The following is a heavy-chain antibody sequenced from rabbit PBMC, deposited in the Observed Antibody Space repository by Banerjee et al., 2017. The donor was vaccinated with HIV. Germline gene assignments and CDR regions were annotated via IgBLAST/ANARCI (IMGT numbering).Heavy chain of an antibody. CDR3: ARDLAGAIGWNFVL. J-gene: IGHJ4*01. V-gene: IGHV1S45*01. CDR2: INTSSGNT. Sequence: QEQLEESGGDLVKPEGSLTITCTASGFSFSNKYVMCWVRQAPGKGLEWIGCINTSSGNTVYASWAKGRFTISKTSSTTVTLQMTSLTAADTATYFCARDLAGAIGWNFVLWGPGTLVTVS. CDR1: GFSFSNKYV. D-gene: IGHD4-1*01.